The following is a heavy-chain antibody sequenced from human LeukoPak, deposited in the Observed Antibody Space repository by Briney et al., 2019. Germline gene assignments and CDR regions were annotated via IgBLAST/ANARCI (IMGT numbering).Heavy chain of an antibody. Sequence: PSETLSLTYTVSGGSISSYYWSWIRQPAGKGLEWIGRIYTSGSTNYNPFFKSRVSMSVDTSKNQFSLKLSSVTAADTAVYYCASYDFWSGYYIYWGQGTLVTVSS. CDR1: GGSISSYY. D-gene: IGHD3-3*01. CDR2: IYTSGST. CDR3: ASYDFWSGYYIY. J-gene: IGHJ4*02. V-gene: IGHV4-4*07.